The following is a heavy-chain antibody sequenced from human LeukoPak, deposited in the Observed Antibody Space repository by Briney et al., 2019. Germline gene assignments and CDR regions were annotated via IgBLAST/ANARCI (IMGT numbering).Heavy chain of an antibody. CDR2: IRYDGSNK. J-gene: IGHJ5*02. Sequence: PGGSLRLSCAVSGFTFSSYWMSWVRQAPGKGLEWVAFIRYDGSNKYYADSVKGRFTISRDNSKNTLYLQMNSLRAEDTAVYYCAKDSRPIAAAGRNWFDPWGQGTLVTVSS. V-gene: IGHV3-30*02. D-gene: IGHD6-13*01. CDR3: AKDSRPIAAAGRNWFDP. CDR1: GFTFSSYW.